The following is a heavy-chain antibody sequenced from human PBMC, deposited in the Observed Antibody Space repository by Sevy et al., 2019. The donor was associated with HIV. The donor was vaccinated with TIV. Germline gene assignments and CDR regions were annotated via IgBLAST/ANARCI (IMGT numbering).Heavy chain of an antibody. CDR3: AKDGGYGGDFEYFLL. D-gene: IGHD2-21*02. V-gene: IGHV3-23*01. Sequence: GGSLRLSCAASGFTFSSYAMSWVRQAPGKGLDWVSSITGNSVTTYYPDSLKGRFTNSRDNSKNTLYLQMDSLRAGDTAVYYCAKDGGYGGDFEYFLLWGQGTLVTGSS. CDR2: ITGNSVTT. CDR1: GFTFSSYA. J-gene: IGHJ1*01.